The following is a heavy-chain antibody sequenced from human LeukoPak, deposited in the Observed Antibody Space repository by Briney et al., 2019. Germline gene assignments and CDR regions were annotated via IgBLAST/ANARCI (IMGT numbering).Heavy chain of an antibody. CDR3: ATTGATFPSSASWFNIEY. D-gene: IGHD6-13*01. Sequence: PSETPSLTCTVSGGSVTSYYCNWVRQPPGRGLEWIGYIYYSGGTNYNPSLESRVTISLDTAKNQFSLKLRSVTAEDTAVYYCATTGATFPSSASWFNIEYWGQGTLVPVSS. V-gene: IGHV4-59*08. CDR1: GGSVTSYY. CDR2: IYYSGGT. J-gene: IGHJ4*02.